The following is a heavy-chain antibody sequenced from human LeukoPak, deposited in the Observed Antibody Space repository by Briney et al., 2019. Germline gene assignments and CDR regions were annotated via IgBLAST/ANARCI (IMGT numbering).Heavy chain of an antibody. D-gene: IGHD2-2*01. CDR3: ASRHLGYCSSTSCPPGYFDY. CDR2: IYTSGST. V-gene: IGHV4-61*02. J-gene: IGHJ4*02. CDR1: GGSISSGSYY. Sequence: SETLSLTCTVSGGSISSGSYYWSWIRQPARKGLEWIGRIYTSGSTNYNPSLKSRVTISVDTSKNHFSLKLSSVTAADTAVYYCASRHLGYCSSTSCPPGYFDYWGQGTLVTVSS.